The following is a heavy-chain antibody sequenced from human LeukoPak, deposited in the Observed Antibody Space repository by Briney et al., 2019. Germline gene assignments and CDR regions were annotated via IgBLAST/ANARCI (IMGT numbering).Heavy chain of an antibody. J-gene: IGHJ5*02. V-gene: IGHV4-59*01. CDR1: GDSLNTYY. Sequence: SETLSLTCTVSGDSLNTYYWTWIRQTPGKELEWIGFVASSGTSNYNPSLKSRVSISIDTSKNQFSLALTSVTPADTAVYYCARVVRGVVTSNWFDPLGPGSPGLRLL. CDR3: ARVVRGVVTSNWFDP. CDR2: VASSGTS. D-gene: IGHD2-21*02.